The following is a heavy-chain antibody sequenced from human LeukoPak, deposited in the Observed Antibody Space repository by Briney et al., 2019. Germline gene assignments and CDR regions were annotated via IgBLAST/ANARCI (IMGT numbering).Heavy chain of an antibody. CDR3: ARLSSHYGDYKVDP. Sequence: ASVKVSCKASGYTFTYRYLHWVRQAPGQGPEWMGGISPSGGSTTYAQNFQGRVTMTRNTSISTAYMELRSLRSEDTAVYYCARLSSHYGDYKVDPWGQGTLVTVSS. D-gene: IGHD4-17*01. V-gene: IGHV1-46*01. CDR1: GYTFTYRY. J-gene: IGHJ5*02. CDR2: ISPSGGST.